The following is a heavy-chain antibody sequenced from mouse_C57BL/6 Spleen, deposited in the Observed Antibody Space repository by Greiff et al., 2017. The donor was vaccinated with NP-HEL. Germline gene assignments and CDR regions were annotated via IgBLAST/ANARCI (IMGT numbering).Heavy chain of an antibody. V-gene: IGHV5-6-3*01. CDR3: ARMARTIN. J-gene: IGHJ2*01. CDR1: GFTFSSYG. CDR2: INSNGGST. Sequence: EVNLVESGGGLVQPGGSLKLSCAASGFTFSSYGMSWVRQTPDKRLELVATINSNGGSTYYPDSVKGRFTMSRDNAKHTLYLQMSSLKSEDTAMYYCARMARTINWGQGTTRTVSS.